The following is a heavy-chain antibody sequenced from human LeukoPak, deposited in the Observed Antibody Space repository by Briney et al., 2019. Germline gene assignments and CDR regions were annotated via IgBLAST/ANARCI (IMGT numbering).Heavy chain of an antibody. CDR3: ARSANYDFWSGYYRYYCYYMDV. D-gene: IGHD3-3*01. V-gene: IGHV1-18*01. CDR2: ISAYNGNT. Sequence: GASVKVSCKASGYTFTRYGISWVRQAPGQGLEWMGWISAYNGNTNYAQKLQGRVTMTTDTSTSTAYMELRSLRSDDTAVYYCARSANYDFWSGYYRYYCYYMDVWGKGTTVTVSS. CDR1: GYTFTRYG. J-gene: IGHJ6*03.